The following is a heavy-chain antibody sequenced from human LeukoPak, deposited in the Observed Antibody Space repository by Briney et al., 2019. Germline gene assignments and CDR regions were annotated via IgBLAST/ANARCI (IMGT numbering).Heavy chain of an antibody. J-gene: IGHJ4*02. V-gene: IGHV1-2*02. CDR3: AREDYSGSPNDFDY. CDR1: GYTFTDYY. D-gene: IGHD1-26*01. CDR2: INPYSGGT. Sequence: ASVKVSCKASGYTFTDYYIHWVRQAPGQGLEWMGWINPYSGGTNYAQKFQGRVTMTWDTSISTAYMEVSRLRSDGTAMYFCAREDYSGSPNDFDYWGQGTLVTVSS.